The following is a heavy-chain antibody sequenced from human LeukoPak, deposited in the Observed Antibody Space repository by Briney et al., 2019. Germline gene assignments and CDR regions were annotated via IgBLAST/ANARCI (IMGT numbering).Heavy chain of an antibody. V-gene: IGHV3-21*01. Sequence: GGSLRLSCAASGLSFSSYSMNWVRQAPGRGLEWVSSISSSSSYIYYADSVKGRFTISRDNAKNSLYLQMNSLRAEDTAVYYCARTYCSGGSCRGYFDYWGQGTLVTVSS. CDR1: GLSFSSYS. D-gene: IGHD2-15*01. CDR2: ISSSSSYI. CDR3: ARTYCSGGSCRGYFDY. J-gene: IGHJ4*02.